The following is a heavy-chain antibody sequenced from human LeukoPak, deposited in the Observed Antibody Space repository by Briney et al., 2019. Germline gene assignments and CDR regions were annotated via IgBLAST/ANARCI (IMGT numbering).Heavy chain of an antibody. V-gene: IGHV1-8*01. D-gene: IGHD5-18*01. CDR2: VNPNSGHT. CDR3: ARGRGYPYYYYYGMDV. CDR1: GYTFTSYD. J-gene: IGHJ6*02. Sequence: ASVKVSCKASGYTFTSYDINWVRQATGQGLEWMGWVNPNSGHTGFAQKFQGRVTMTTDTSTSTAYMELRSLRSDDTAVYYCARGRGYPYYYYYGMDVWGQGTTVTVSS.